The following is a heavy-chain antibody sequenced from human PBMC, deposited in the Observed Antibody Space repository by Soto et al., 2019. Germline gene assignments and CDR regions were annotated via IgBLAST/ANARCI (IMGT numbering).Heavy chain of an antibody. J-gene: IGHJ6*02. CDR3: ARDTIFGVGIPLNFYYYGMDV. CDR2: IIPIFGTA. Sequence: SVKVSCKASGGTFSSYAISWVRQAPGQGLEWMGGIIPIFGTANYAQKFQGRVTITADESTSTAYMELSSLRSEDTAVYYCARDTIFGVGIPLNFYYYGMDVWGQGTTVTVSS. CDR1: GGTFSSYA. D-gene: IGHD3-3*01. V-gene: IGHV1-69*13.